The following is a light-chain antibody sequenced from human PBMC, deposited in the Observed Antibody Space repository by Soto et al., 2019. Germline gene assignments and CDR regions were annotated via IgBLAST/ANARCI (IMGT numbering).Light chain of an antibody. CDR1: QVISTS. Sequence: DIKLTQSPAFLSPSIGESVTVTCRASQVISTSLAWYQVKPGKAPKLLIYAASTLESGVPSRFSATVSGTDFTLTISSLQPEDFATYYCQQSYSNPRTFGQGTKVDI. CDR3: QQSYSNPRT. CDR2: AAS. J-gene: IGKJ1*01. V-gene: IGKV1-9*01.